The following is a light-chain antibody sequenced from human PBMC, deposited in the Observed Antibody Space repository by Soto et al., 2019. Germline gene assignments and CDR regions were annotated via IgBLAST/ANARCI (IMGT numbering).Light chain of an antibody. V-gene: IGLV1-40*01. CDR1: NSNIGAGYD. CDR3: QSYDSSLSAV. CDR2: DNN. Sequence: QSVLTQPPSVSGAPGQRVTISCTGSNSNIGAGYDVHWYQQLPGTAPKLLIYDNNNRPSGVPDRFSGSKSGTSASLAITGLQAEDEADYHCQSYDSSLSAVFGGGTKLTVL. J-gene: IGLJ2*01.